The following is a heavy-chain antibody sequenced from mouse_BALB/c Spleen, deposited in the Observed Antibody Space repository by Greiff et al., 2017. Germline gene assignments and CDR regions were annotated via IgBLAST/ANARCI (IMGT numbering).Heavy chain of an antibody. CDR2: INPSNGGT. Sequence: QVQLQQPGAELVKPGASVKLSCKASGYTFTSYSMYWVKQRPGQGLEWIGGINPSNGGTNFNEKFKSKATLTVDKSSSTAYLQLSSLTSEDSAVYYCTRGAYYDSCAYWGQGTLVTVSA. CDR3: TRGAYYDSCAY. J-gene: IGHJ3*01. V-gene: IGHV1S81*02. D-gene: IGHD2-4*01. CDR1: GYTFTSYS.